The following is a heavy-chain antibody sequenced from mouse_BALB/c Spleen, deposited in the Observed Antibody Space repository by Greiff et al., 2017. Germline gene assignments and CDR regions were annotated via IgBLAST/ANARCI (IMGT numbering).Heavy chain of an antibody. CDR2: ISSGGST. V-gene: IGHV5-6-5*01. CDR1: GFTFSSYA. Sequence: EVKLMESGGGLVKPGGSLKLSCAASGFTFSSYAMSWVRQTPEKRLEWVASISSGGSTYYPDSVKGRFTISRDNARNILYLQMSSLRSEDTAMYYCARQGIYYDYLYYFDYWGQSTTLTVSS. J-gene: IGHJ2*01. D-gene: IGHD2-4*01. CDR3: ARQGIYYDYLYYFDY.